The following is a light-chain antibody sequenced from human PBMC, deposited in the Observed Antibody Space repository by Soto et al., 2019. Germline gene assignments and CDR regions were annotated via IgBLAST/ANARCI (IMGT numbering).Light chain of an antibody. V-gene: IGKV3-11*01. CDR2: DAS. Sequence: EIVLTQSPAPLSFFSGEKDTPSCRARQSVSSYLAWYQQKPGQAPRLLIYDASNRATGIPARFSGSGSGTDFTLTISSLEPEDFAVYYCQQRSNWLTFGGGTKVDIK. CDR3: QQRSNWLT. J-gene: IGKJ4*01. CDR1: QSVSSY.